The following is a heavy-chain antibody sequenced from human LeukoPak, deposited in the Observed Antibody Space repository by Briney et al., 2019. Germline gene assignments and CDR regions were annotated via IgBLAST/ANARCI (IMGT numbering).Heavy chain of an antibody. CDR2: IYTSGST. CDR1: GGSISSGSYY. V-gene: IGHV4-61*02. Sequence: SQTLSLTXTVSGGSISSGSYYWSWIRQPAGKGLEWIGRIYTSGSTNYNPSLKSRVTISVDTSKNQFSLKLSSVTAADTAVYDCARVDPYCSSTSCSFDYWGQGTLVTVSS. D-gene: IGHD2-2*01. CDR3: ARVDPYCSSTSCSFDY. J-gene: IGHJ4*02.